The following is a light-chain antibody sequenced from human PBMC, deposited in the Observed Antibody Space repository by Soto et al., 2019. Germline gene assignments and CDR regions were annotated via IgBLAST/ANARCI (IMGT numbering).Light chain of an antibody. J-gene: IGLJ1*01. CDR2: EVS. V-gene: IGLV2-18*02. CDR3: SSYTSSSTYV. CDR1: SSDVGSYNR. Sequence: QSALTQPPSVSGSPGQSVTISCTGTSSDVGSYNRVSWYQQSPGPAPKLMIYEVSNRPSGVPDRFSGSKSGNTASLTISGLQAEDEADYYSSSYTSSSTYVFGTGTKATVL.